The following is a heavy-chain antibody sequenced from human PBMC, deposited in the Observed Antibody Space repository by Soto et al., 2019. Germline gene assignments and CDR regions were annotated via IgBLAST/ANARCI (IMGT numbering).Heavy chain of an antibody. Sequence: HPGGSLRLSCAASGFTFSSYGMHWVRQAPGKGLEWVAVIWYDGSNKYYADSVKGRFTISRDNSKNTLYLQMNSLRAEDTAVYYCAPGRDSLGYSSTHGPDWGQGTLVTVSS. CDR1: GFTFSSYG. V-gene: IGHV3-33*01. J-gene: IGHJ4*02. CDR3: APGRDSLGYSSTHGPD. D-gene: IGHD6-13*01. CDR2: IWYDGSNK.